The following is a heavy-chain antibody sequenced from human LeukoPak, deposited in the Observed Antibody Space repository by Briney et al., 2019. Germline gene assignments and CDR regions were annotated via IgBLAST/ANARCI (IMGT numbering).Heavy chain of an antibody. J-gene: IGHJ6*02. CDR3: ARDRIVVVPAATYYYGMDV. CDR1: GGSISSYY. V-gene: IGHV4-59*01. Sequence: SETLSLTCTVSGGSISSYYWSWIRQPPGKGLEWIGYIYYSGSTNYNPSLKSRVTISVDTSKNQFSLKLSPVTAADTAVYYCARDRIVVVPAATYYYGMDVWGQGTTVTVSS. D-gene: IGHD2-2*01. CDR2: IYYSGST.